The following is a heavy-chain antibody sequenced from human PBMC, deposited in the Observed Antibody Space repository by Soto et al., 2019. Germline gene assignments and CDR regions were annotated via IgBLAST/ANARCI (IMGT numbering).Heavy chain of an antibody. J-gene: IGHJ4*02. CDR3: TREVASGY. D-gene: IGHD3-10*01. CDR2: ISRDGGTK. CDR1: GFTVSTYG. Sequence: QGQLVESEGRVVQPGRSLRLSCAVSGFTVSTYGMHWVRQAPGKGLEWVAVISRDGGTKYYADSVKGRFTISRDNSRNTLFLEMNSLRGDDMAVYYCTREVASGYWGQGTLVTVSS. V-gene: IGHV3-30*03.